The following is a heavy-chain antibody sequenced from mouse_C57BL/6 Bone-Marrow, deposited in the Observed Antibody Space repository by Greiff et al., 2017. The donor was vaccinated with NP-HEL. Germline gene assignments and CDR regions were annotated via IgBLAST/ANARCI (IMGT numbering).Heavy chain of an antibody. CDR2: IYPRSGNT. CDR3: ARFGNSFFYAMDY. CDR1: GYTFTSYG. J-gene: IGHJ4*01. D-gene: IGHD2-1*01. Sequence: VKLQQSGAELARPGASVKLSCKASGYTFTSYGISWVKQRTGQGLEWIGEIYPRSGNTYYNEKFKGKATLTADKSSSTSYMELRSLTSEDSAVYFCARFGNSFFYAMDYWGQGTSVTVSS. V-gene: IGHV1-81*01.